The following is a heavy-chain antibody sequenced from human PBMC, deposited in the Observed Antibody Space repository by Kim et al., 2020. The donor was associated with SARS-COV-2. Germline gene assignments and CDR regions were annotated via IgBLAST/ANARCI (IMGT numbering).Heavy chain of an antibody. CDR2: ISSSSSYI. CDR3: ARDNSSSWFRSLGNYYYGMDV. Sequence: GGSLRLSCAASGFTFSSYSMNWVRQAPGKGLEWVSSISSSSSYIYYADSVKGRFTISRDNAKNSLYLQMNSLRAEDTAVYYCARDNSSSWFRSLGNYYYGMDVWGQGTTVTVSS. J-gene: IGHJ6*02. D-gene: IGHD6-13*01. V-gene: IGHV3-21*01. CDR1: GFTFSSYS.